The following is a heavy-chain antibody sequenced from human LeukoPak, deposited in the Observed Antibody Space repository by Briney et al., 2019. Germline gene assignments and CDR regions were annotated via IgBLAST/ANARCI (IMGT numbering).Heavy chain of an antibody. CDR3: GRAATYYYGMDV. Sequence: PGGSLRLSCSASGFTFSSYAMHWVRHAPGKGLEYVSAISSNGGSTYYANSVKGRFTISRDNSKNTLYLQMGSLRAEDMAVYYCGRAATYYYGMDVWGQGTTVTVSS. CDR1: GFTFSSYA. J-gene: IGHJ6*02. CDR2: ISSNGGST. V-gene: IGHV3-64*01.